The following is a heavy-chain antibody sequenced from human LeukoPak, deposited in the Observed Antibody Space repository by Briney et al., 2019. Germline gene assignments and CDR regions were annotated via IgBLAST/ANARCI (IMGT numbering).Heavy chain of an antibody. CDR1: GYSISSGYY. Sequence: SETLSLTCAVSGYSISSGYYWGWVRQPPGKGLEWIGTIYHSRTTYYNPSLKSRVTISVDTSKKQFSLKLSSVTAADTAVYYCARGIYYYYYMDVWGEGTTVTVSS. V-gene: IGHV4-38-2*01. CDR2: IYHSRTT. CDR3: ARGIYYYYYMDV. J-gene: IGHJ6*03.